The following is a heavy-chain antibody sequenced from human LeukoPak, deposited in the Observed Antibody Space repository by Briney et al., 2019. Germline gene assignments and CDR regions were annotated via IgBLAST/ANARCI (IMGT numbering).Heavy chain of an antibody. CDR2: ISYDGSNK. D-gene: IGHD3-16*01. CDR3: ARATELRHFGELSLLFDY. J-gene: IGHJ4*02. V-gene: IGHV3-30-3*01. CDR1: GFTFSSYA. Sequence: PGGSLRLSCAASGFTFSSYAMHWVRQAPGKGLEWVAVISYDGSNKYYADSVKGRFTISRDNSKNTLYLQMNSLRAEDTAVYYCARATELRHFGELSLLFDYWGQGTLVTVSS.